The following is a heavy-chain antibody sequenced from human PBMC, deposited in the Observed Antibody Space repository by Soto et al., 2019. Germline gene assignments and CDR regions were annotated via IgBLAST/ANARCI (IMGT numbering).Heavy chain of an antibody. Sequence: SETLSLTCAVSGGSISSSNWWSWVRQPPGKGLEWIGEIYHSGSTNYNPSLKSRVTISVDKSKNQFSLKLSSVTAADTAVYYCARVVRDGYNFWGNDYWGQGTLVTVSS. CDR3: ARVVRDGYNFWGNDY. D-gene: IGHD3-3*01. V-gene: IGHV4-4*02. CDR1: GGSISSSNW. CDR2: IYHSGST. J-gene: IGHJ4*02.